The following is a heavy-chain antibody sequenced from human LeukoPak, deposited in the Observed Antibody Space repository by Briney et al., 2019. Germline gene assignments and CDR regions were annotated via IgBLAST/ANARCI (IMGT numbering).Heavy chain of an antibody. CDR2: ISSSSSYI. J-gene: IGHJ4*02. CDR1: GFTFSSYS. Sequence: GGSLRLSCAASGFTFSSYSTNWVRQAPGKGLEWVSSISSSSSYIYYADSVKGRFTISRDNAKNSLYLQMNSLRAEDTAVYYCARGKRFGLDFDYWGQGTLVTVSS. V-gene: IGHV3-21*01. CDR3: ARGKRFGLDFDY. D-gene: IGHD3-10*01.